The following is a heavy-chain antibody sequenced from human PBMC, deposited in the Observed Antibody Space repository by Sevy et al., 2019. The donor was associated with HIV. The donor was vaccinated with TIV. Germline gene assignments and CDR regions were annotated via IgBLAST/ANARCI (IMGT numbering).Heavy chain of an antibody. D-gene: IGHD2-2*01. Sequence: ASVKVSCKASGYTFTSYGISWVRQAPGQGLEWMGWISTFNVNTNNAQKFQGRVTMTTDQSTSTAYMELTSLRSDDTAVYYCARDDCSSLSCHGSLLYWGQGTLVTVSS. V-gene: IGHV1-18*01. CDR1: GYTFTSYG. CDR3: ARDDCSSLSCHGSLLY. CDR2: ISTFNVNT. J-gene: IGHJ4*02.